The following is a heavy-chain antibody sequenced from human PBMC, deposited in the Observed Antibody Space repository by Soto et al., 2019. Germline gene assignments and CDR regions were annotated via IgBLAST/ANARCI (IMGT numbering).Heavy chain of an antibody. CDR3: ARHDPQGQWLSFYYCYGMDV. CDR2: IYYSGST. CDR1: GGSISSSSYY. Sequence: SETLSLTCTVSGGSISSSSYYWGWIRQPPGKGLEWIGSIYYSGSTYYNPYLKSRVTISVDTSKNQFSLKLSSVTAADTAVYYCARHDPQGQWLSFYYCYGMDVWGQGTKVADS. D-gene: IGHD6-19*01. V-gene: IGHV4-39*01. J-gene: IGHJ6*02.